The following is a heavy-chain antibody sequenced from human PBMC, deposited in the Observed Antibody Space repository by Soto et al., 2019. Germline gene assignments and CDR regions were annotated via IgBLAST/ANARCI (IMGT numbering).Heavy chain of an antibody. CDR1: GFSFSSYW. J-gene: IGHJ5*02. CDR2: MNQDGSQK. V-gene: IGHV3-7*01. D-gene: IGHD2-2*01. CDR3: VRDSARIVVVPPVDGDNWLDP. Sequence: GGSLRLSCAASGFSFSSYWMSWVRQAPGKGLEWVANMNQDGSQKYYVDSVKGRFTISRDNAKNSLYLQMNSLRAEDTAVYYCVRDSARIVVVPPVDGDNWLDPWGQGTLVTVSS.